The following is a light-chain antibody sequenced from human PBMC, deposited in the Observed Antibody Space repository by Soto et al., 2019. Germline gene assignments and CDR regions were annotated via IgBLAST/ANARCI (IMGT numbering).Light chain of an antibody. CDR3: NSYAGSTNFVV. V-gene: IGLV2-8*01. Sequence: QSVLTQPPSASGSPGQSVTISCTGTSSDVGGYNFVSWFQRNPGKAPKLIIYEVNKRPSGVPDRFSGSKSGNTASLTVSGLQAEDEADYYCNSYAGSTNFVVFGGGTKVTVL. CDR1: SSDVGGYNF. J-gene: IGLJ2*01. CDR2: EVN.